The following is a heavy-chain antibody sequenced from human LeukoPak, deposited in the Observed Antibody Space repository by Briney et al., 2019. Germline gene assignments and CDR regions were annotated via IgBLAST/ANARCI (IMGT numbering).Heavy chain of an antibody. J-gene: IGHJ4*02. CDR2: IYTSGTT. CDR3: ARGIRFLEWPYSFDY. CDR1: GGSISSYY. V-gene: IGHV4-4*07. Sequence: SETLSLTCTVSGGSISSYYWSWIRQPAGKGLEWIGRIYTSGTTNYNPSLKSRVTMSVDTSKNQFSLKLSSVTAADTAVYYCARGIRFLEWPYSFDYWGQGTLVTVSS. D-gene: IGHD3-3*01.